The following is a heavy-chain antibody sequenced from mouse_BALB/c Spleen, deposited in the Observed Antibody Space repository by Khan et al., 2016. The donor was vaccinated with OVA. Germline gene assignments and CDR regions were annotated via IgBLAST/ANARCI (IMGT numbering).Heavy chain of an antibody. Sequence: EVKLVESGGDLVKPGGSLKLSCAASGFTFSSYSMSWVRQTPDKRLEWVATISSGGDYTYYPANVKGRFTISRDNAKNTLYLQLSSLKSEDTAMYDCASHLTGSFAYWGQGTRVTVSA. D-gene: IGHD4-1*01. CDR2: ISSGGDYT. J-gene: IGHJ3*01. CDR3: ASHLTGSFAY. V-gene: IGHV5-6*02. CDR1: GFTFSSYS.